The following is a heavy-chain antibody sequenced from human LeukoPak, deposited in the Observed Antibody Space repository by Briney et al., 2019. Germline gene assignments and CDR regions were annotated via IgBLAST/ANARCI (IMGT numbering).Heavy chain of an antibody. Sequence: PSETLCLTCTVSGYSISSGYYWGWIRQPPGKGLEWIGSIYHSGSTYYNPSLKSRVTISVDTSKNQFSLKLSSVTAADTAVYYCARDANYYGSGSYYQDGDYWGQGTLVTVSS. V-gene: IGHV4-38-2*02. D-gene: IGHD3-10*01. CDR2: IYHSGST. CDR1: GYSISSGYY. CDR3: ARDANYYGSGSYYQDGDY. J-gene: IGHJ4*02.